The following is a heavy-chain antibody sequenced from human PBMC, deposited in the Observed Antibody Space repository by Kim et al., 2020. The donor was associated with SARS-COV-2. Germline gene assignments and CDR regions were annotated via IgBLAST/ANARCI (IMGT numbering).Heavy chain of an antibody. CDR1: GFTFSSYA. Sequence: GGSLRLSCAASGFTFSSYAMSWVRQAPGKGLEWVSAISGSGGSTYYAASVKGRFTISRDNSKNTLYLQMNSLRAEDTAVYYCAKDPRYYYDPLHYNWFDPWGQGTLVTVSS. CDR2: ISGSGGST. J-gene: IGHJ5*02. CDR3: AKDPRYYYDPLHYNWFDP. D-gene: IGHD3-22*01. V-gene: IGHV3-23*01.